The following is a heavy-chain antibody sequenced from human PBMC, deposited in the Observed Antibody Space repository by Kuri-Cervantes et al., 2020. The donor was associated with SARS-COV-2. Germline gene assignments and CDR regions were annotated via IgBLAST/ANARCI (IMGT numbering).Heavy chain of an antibody. V-gene: IGHV3-21*01. J-gene: IGHJ6*03. Sequence: GESLKISCAASGFTFSSYSMNWVRQAPGKGLEWVSSISSSSSYIYYADSVKGRFTISGDNAKNSLYLQMNSLRAEDTAVYYCARVRNDYYYYYYMDVWGKGTTVTVSS. CDR1: GFTFSSYS. CDR2: ISSSSSYI. CDR3: ARVRNDYYYYYYMDV.